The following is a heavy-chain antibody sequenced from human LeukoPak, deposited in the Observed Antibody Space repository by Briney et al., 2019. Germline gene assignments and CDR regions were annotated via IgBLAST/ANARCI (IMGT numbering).Heavy chain of an antibody. CDR3: ARGVWQDYTIDY. CDR2: IYYSGST. CDR1: GGSISSYY. V-gene: IGHV4-59*01. J-gene: IGHJ4*02. Sequence: SGTLSLTCAVSGGSISSYYWSWIRQPPGKGLEWIGYIYYSGSTNYNPSLKSRVTISVDTSKNQFSLKLSSVTAADTAVYYCARGVWQDYTIDYWGQGTLVTVSS. D-gene: IGHD3-16*01.